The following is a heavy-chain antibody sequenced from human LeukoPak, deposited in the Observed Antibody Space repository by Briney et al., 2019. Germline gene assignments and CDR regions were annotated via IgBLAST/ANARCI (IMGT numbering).Heavy chain of an antibody. J-gene: IGHJ4*02. V-gene: IGHV3-23*01. CDR3: AIMHPYYDGSGYWVQ. CDR2: ISTSGGSS. D-gene: IGHD3-22*01. CDR1: GFTFSSYA. Sequence: GGSLRLSCAASGFTFSSYAMSWVRQAPGKGLVWVSGISTSGGSSSYADSVKGRFTISRDNPRNTLYMQMNSLRAEDTALYYCAIMHPYYDGSGYWVQWGQGTLVTVSS.